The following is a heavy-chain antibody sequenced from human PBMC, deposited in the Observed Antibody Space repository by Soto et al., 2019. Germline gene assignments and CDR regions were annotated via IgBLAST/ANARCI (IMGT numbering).Heavy chain of an antibody. V-gene: IGHV4-34*01. Sequence: TLSLTCAVYGGSFSGYYWSWIRQPPGKGLEWIGEINHSGSTNYNPSLKSRVTISVDTSKNQFSLKLSSVTAADTAVYYCARLGGLTEFSGPWYKFEQWGRGILVTVSS. CDR2: INHSGST. CDR1: GGSFSGYY. D-gene: IGHD1-1*01. J-gene: IGHJ4*02. CDR3: ARLGGLTEFSGPWYKFEQ.